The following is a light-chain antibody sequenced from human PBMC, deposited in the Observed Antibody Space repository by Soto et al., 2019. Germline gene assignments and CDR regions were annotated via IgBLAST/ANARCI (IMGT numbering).Light chain of an antibody. J-gene: IGKJ1*01. Sequence: EIVLTQSPGTLSLSPGERATLSCRASQSVSSSYLAWYQQKPGQAPRLLIYGASRRATGIPDRFSGSGSGTDFTLTISRLEPEDFTVYYCQQLDFSPWTFGQGTEVEI. CDR3: QQLDFSPWT. V-gene: IGKV3-20*01. CDR2: GAS. CDR1: QSVSSSY.